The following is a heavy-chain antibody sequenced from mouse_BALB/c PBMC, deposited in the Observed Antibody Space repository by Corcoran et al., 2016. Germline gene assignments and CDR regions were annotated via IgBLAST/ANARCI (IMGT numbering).Heavy chain of an antibody. CDR1: GYTFTNYG. D-gene: IGHD2-3*01. J-gene: IGHJ4*01. V-gene: IGHV9-3-1*01. Sequence: QIQLVQSGPELKKPGETVRISCKASGYTFTNYGMNWVKQAPGKGLKWMGWINPYTGEPTYADDFKGRFAFSLETSASTAYLQINNLKNEDTATYFCSRFYDGYLYYAMYYLGQGTSVTSSP. CDR3: SRFYDGYLYYAMYY. CDR2: INPYTGEP.